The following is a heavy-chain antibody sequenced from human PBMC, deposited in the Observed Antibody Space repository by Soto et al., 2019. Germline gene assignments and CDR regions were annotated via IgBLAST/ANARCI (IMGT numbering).Heavy chain of an antibody. CDR3: AKARGYSGYDYVDY. CDR2: ISGSGGST. J-gene: IGHJ4*02. Sequence: EVQLLESGGGLVQPGGSLRLSCSASGFTFSSYAMSWVRQAPGKGLEWVSAISGSGGSTYYADSVKGRFTISRDNSKNTLYLQMNRLRAEDTAVYYCAKARGYSGYDYVDYWGQGTLVTVSS. CDR1: GFTFSSYA. D-gene: IGHD5-12*01. V-gene: IGHV3-23*01.